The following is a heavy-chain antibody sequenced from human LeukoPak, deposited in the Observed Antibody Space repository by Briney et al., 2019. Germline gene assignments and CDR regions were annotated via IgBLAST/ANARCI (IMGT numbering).Heavy chain of an antibody. V-gene: IGHV4-39*01. D-gene: IGHD2-2*01. Sequence: SETLSLTCTVSGGSISSSSYYWGWIRQPPGRGLEWIGSIYYSGSTYYNPSLKSRVTISVDTSKNQFSLKLSSVTAADTAVYYCAIVVVPAAPEDQYYYYGMDVWGQGTTVTVSS. CDR2: IYYSGST. CDR3: AIVVVPAAPEDQYYYYGMDV. J-gene: IGHJ6*02. CDR1: GGSISSSSYY.